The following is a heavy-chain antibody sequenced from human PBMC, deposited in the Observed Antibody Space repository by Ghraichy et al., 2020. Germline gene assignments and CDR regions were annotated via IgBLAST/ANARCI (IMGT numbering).Heavy chain of an antibody. D-gene: IGHD6-6*01. CDR1: GASLSSGNNY. Sequence: SETLSLTCTVSGASLSSGNNYWSWIRQHPGGGLEWIGYIFYTGTTYYNPSLKSRVIIAVDTSKNQVSLKLNSVTAADTAVYYCARDRLAARFNYYYGVDVWGQGTTVIVSS. V-gene: IGHV4-31*03. J-gene: IGHJ6*02. CDR3: ARDRLAARFNYYYGVDV. CDR2: IFYTGTT.